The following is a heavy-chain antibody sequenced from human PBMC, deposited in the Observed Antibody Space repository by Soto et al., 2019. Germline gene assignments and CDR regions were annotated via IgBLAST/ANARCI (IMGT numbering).Heavy chain of an antibody. J-gene: IGHJ4*02. Sequence: PSDTLSLTCTVSGGSISSSSYYWGWIRQPPGKGLEWIGSIYYSGSTYYNPSLKSRVTISVDTSKNQFSLKLSSVTAADTAVYYCARQGGRIAVAGQFDYWGQGTLVTVAS. V-gene: IGHV4-39*01. CDR1: GGSISSSSYY. D-gene: IGHD6-19*01. CDR3: ARQGGRIAVAGQFDY. CDR2: IYYSGST.